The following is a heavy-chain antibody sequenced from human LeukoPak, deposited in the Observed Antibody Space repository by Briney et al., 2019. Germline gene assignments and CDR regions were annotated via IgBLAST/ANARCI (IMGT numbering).Heavy chain of an antibody. CDR3: ARDFDYGDYGAFDI. CDR1: GGSISSGGYY. V-gene: IGHV4-31*03. Sequence: PSQTLSLTCTVSGGSISSGGYYWSWIRQHPGKGLEWIGYIYYSGSTYYNPSLKSRVTISVDTSKNQFSLKLSSVTAADTAVYYCARDFDYGDYGAFDIWGQGTMVTVSS. J-gene: IGHJ3*02. D-gene: IGHD4-17*01. CDR2: IYYSGST.